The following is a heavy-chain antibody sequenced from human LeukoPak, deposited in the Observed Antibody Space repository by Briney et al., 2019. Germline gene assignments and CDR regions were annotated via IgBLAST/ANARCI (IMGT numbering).Heavy chain of an antibody. CDR3: ARDRGALLRGFDY. CDR2: IYHSGST. CDR1: GYSISSGYY. J-gene: IGHJ4*02. V-gene: IGHV4-38-2*02. Sequence: KPSETLSLTCTVSGYSISSGYYWGWIRQPPGKGLEWIGSIYHSGSTNYNPSLKSRVTISVDTSKNQFSLKLSSVTAADTAVYYCARDRGALLRGFDYWGQGTLVTVSS. D-gene: IGHD3-10*01.